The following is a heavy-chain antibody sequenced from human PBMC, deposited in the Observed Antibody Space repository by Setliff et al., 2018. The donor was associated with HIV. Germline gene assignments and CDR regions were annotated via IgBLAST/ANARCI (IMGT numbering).Heavy chain of an antibody. D-gene: IGHD3-3*02. CDR1: GFSFSNSW. CDR2: IKEDGREK. J-gene: IGHJ6*02. CDR3: TRKLAPGHGMDV. V-gene: IGHV3-7*01. Sequence: GGSLRLSCAASGFSFSNSWMTWVRQAPGKGLEWVATIKEDGREKYYVGSVKGRFTISRDNAKRSLYLQMDSLRVEDTTVYYCTRKLAPGHGMDVWGQGTTVTVSS.